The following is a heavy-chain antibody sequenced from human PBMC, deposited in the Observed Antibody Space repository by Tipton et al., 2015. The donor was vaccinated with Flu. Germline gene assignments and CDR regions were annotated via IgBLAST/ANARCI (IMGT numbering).Heavy chain of an antibody. CDR1: GGSVSSGSYY. D-gene: IGHD4-17*01. CDR3: ASRLNGDVDY. V-gene: IGHV4-61*01. Sequence: LRLSCTVSGGSVSSGSYYWSWIRQPPGKGLEWIGYIYYSGSTNYNPSLKGRVTISVDTSKNQFSLKLSSVTAADTAVYYCASRLNGDVDYWGQGTLVTVSS. J-gene: IGHJ4*02. CDR2: IYYSGST.